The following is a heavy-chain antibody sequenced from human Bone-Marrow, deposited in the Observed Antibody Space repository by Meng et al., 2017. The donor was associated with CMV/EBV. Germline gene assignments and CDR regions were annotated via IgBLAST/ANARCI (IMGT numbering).Heavy chain of an antibody. CDR1: GFTFSSYA. CDR2: ISYDGSNK. Sequence: GESLKISCAASGFTFSSYAMHWVRQAPGKGLEWVAVISYDGSNKYYADSVKGRFTISRDNSKNTLYLQMNSLRAEDTAVYYCARARFDSSGFFSVNDAFDIWGQGTMVTGSS. V-gene: IGHV3-30*04. D-gene: IGHD3-22*01. CDR3: ARARFDSSGFFSVNDAFDI. J-gene: IGHJ3*02.